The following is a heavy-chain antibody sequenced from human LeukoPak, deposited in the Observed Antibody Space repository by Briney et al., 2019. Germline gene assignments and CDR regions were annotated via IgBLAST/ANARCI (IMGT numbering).Heavy chain of an antibody. D-gene: IGHD1-14*01. CDR1: GFTFSSYS. J-gene: IGHJ4*02. CDR3: ARDTGPDLDY. Sequence: PGGSLRLSCVASGFTFSSYSMNWVRQAPGKGLEWVSCISSSSSYISYADSVKGRFTISRDNAKNSVYLQMNSLRAEDTAVYYCARDTGPDLDYWGQGTLVTVSS. CDR2: ISSSSSYI. V-gene: IGHV3-21*01.